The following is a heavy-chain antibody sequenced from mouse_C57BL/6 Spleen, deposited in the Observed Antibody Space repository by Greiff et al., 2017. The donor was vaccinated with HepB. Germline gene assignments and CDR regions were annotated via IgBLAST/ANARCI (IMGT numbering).Heavy chain of an antibody. Sequence: VQLQQSGPELVKPGASVKMSCKASGYTFTDYNMHWVKQSHGKSLEWIGYINPNNGGTSYNQKFKGKATLTVNKSSSTAYMELRSLTSEDSAVYYCARYYGSSRYYFDYWGKGTTLTVSS. CDR3: ARYYGSSRYYFDY. CDR2: INPNNGGT. D-gene: IGHD1-1*01. V-gene: IGHV1-22*01. J-gene: IGHJ2*01. CDR1: GYTFTDYN.